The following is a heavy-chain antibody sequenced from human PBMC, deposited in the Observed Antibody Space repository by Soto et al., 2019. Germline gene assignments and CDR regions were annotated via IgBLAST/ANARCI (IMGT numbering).Heavy chain of an antibody. V-gene: IGHV3-30-3*01. CDR2: TSSDGTNK. J-gene: IGHJ4*02. CDR3: ARAPSSRFDY. Sequence: GGSLRLSCAASGFTFRTFAMHWVRQAPGKGLEWVAVTSSDGTNKYYADSVKGRFTISRDNSNNMLFLQMNSLSPEDTALYFCARAPSSRFDYWGQGTL. CDR1: GFTFRTFA.